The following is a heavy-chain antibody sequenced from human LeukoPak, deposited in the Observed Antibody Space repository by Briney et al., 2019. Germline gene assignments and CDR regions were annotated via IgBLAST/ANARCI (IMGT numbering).Heavy chain of an antibody. CDR3: ARAQAVYYDSSGTTYYFDY. CDR1: GGSISSYY. Sequence: SETLSLTCTVSGGSISSYYWSWIRQPPGKGLEWIGYIYYSGSTNYNPSLKSRVTISVDTSKNQFSLRLSSVTAADTAVYYCARAQAVYYDSSGTTYYFDYWGQGTLVTVSS. CDR2: IYYSGST. V-gene: IGHV4-59*01. D-gene: IGHD3-22*01. J-gene: IGHJ4*02.